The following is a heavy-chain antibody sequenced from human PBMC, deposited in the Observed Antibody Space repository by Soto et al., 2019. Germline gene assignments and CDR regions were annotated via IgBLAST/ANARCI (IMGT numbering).Heavy chain of an antibody. D-gene: IGHD1-26*01. CDR1: GFTVSSTY. CDR2: IYTYGST. Sequence: GGSLRLSCVASGFTVSSTYMTWVRQAPGQGPEWVSVIYTYGSTYYADSVKGRFTISRDSSNNTLYLQMNSLRADDTAMYYCARGMLGTIPLLWGPGTLVTVSS. J-gene: IGHJ1*01. V-gene: IGHV3-53*01. CDR3: ARGMLGTIPLL.